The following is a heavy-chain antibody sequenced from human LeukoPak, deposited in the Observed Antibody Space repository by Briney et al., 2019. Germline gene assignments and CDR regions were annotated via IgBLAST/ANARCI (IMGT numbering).Heavy chain of an antibody. V-gene: IGHV3-30*09. Sequence: GGSLRLSCAASGFSFRNYVLHWVRQAPGKGLEWVAVMSNNGVTQFYADSVKGRFAVSRDDSKNTLYLQMNSLRVEDTAVYYCARVADGDRYGGRDYWGQGALVIVSS. CDR2: MSNNGVTQ. J-gene: IGHJ4*02. CDR3: ARVADGDRYGGRDY. D-gene: IGHD5-24*01. CDR1: GFSFRNYV.